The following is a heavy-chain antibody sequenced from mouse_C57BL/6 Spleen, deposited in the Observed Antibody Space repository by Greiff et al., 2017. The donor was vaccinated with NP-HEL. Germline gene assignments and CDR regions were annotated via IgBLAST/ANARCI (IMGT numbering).Heavy chain of an antibody. V-gene: IGHV1-53*01. Sequence: VQLQQSGTELVKPGASVKLSCKASGYTFTSYWMHWVKHRPGQGLEWIGNINPSNGGTNYNEKFKSKATLTVDKSSSTAYMQLSSLTSEDSAVYYCAKAPSHYYGSTLDYWGQGTTLTVSS. CDR3: AKAPSHYYGSTLDY. CDR2: INPSNGGT. D-gene: IGHD1-1*01. J-gene: IGHJ2*01. CDR1: GYTFTSYW.